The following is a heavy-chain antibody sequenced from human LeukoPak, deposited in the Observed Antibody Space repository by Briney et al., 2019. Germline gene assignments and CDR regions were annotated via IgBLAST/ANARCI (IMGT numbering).Heavy chain of an antibody. CDR2: IYTSGST. V-gene: IGHV4-61*02. Sequence: SETLSLTCTVSGGSISSGNYYWNWIRQPAGKGLEWIGLIYTSGSTYYNPSLKSRLTISLDTSKNQFSLKLGSVTAADTAVYYCAREFDLWGRRTLVTVSS. J-gene: IGHJ2*01. CDR1: GGSISSGNYY. CDR3: AREFDL.